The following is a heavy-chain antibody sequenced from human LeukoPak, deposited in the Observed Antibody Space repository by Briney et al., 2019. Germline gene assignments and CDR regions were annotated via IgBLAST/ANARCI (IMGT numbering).Heavy chain of an antibody. CDR2: ISSSSSYI. CDR1: GFTFSDYY. J-gene: IGHJ2*01. Sequence: PGGSLRLSCAASGFTFSDYYMSWIRQAPGKGLEWVSSISSSSSYIYYADSVKGRFTISRDNAKNSLYLQMNSLRAEDTAVYYCARDALYCSSTSCYRYWYFDLWGRGTLVTVSS. D-gene: IGHD2-2*01. V-gene: IGHV3-11*05. CDR3: ARDALYCSSTSCYRYWYFDL.